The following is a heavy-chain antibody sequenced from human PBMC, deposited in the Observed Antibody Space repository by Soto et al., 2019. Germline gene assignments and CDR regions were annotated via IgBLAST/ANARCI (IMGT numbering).Heavy chain of an antibody. V-gene: IGHV3-23*01. CDR1: GFTFSSYA. CDR3: ATCMTTVTTFPFDI. CDR2: ISGTGVGT. D-gene: IGHD4-17*01. Sequence: EVQLLESGGGLVQPGGSLRLSCAASGFTFSSYAMSWVRQAPGKGLEWVSAISGTGVGTYYADSVKGRFTISRDNSKNTPYLQMNSLRAEDTAVYYCATCMTTVTTFPFDIWGQGTMVTVSS. J-gene: IGHJ3*02.